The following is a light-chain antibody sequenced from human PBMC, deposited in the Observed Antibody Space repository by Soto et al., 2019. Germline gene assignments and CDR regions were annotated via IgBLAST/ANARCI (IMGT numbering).Light chain of an antibody. CDR1: QSISTW. V-gene: IGKV1-5*01. CDR2: SAS. J-gene: IGKJ2*01. CDR3: QQYNYYPYT. Sequence: DIQMTQSPSTLSASVGDRVTITCRASQSISTWLAWYHQKPGKAPQLLISSASSLESGVPSRFSGSGSGTEFSLAISSLQPDDVATYYCQQYNYYPYTFGEGTKLEIK.